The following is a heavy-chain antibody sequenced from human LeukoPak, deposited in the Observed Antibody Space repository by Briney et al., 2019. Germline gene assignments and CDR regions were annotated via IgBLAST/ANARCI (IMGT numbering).Heavy chain of an antibody. D-gene: IGHD6-13*01. Sequence: GGSLRLSCAASGFTFSSYAMSWVRQAPGKGLEWVSTISFSGGSTYYADSVKGRFTISKDNSKNTLYLQMNSLRAEDTAVYYCARGGGSSSYYYGMDVWGQGTTVTVSS. CDR2: ISFSGGST. CDR1: GFTFSSYA. CDR3: ARGGGSSSYYYGMDV. J-gene: IGHJ6*02. V-gene: IGHV3-23*01.